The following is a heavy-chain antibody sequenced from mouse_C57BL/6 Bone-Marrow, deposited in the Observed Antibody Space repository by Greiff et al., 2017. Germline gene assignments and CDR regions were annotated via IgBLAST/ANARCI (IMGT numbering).Heavy chain of an antibody. V-gene: IGHV5-17*01. CDR1: GFTFSDYG. Sequence: EVKLMESGGGLVKPGGSLKLSCAASGFTFSDYGMHWVRQAPEKGLEWVAYISSGSSTIYYADTVKGRFTISRDNAKNTLFLQMTSLRSEDTAMYYCARLYYGNPWYFDVWGTGTTVTVSS. D-gene: IGHD2-1*01. CDR2: ISSGSSTI. J-gene: IGHJ1*03. CDR3: ARLYYGNPWYFDV.